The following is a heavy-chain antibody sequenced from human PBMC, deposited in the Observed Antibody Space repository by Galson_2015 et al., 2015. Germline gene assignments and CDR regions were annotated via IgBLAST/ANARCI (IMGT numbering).Heavy chain of an antibody. V-gene: IGHV3-33*01. Sequence: SLRLSCAASGFTFSSYGMHWVRQAPGKGLEWVAVIWYDGSNKYYADSVKGRFTISRDNSKNTLYLQMNSLRAEDTAVYYCARDLGSSSWEWGYGMDVWGQGTTVTVSS. CDR3: ARDLGSSSWEWGYGMDV. D-gene: IGHD6-13*01. CDR1: GFTFSSYG. J-gene: IGHJ6*02. CDR2: IWYDGSNK.